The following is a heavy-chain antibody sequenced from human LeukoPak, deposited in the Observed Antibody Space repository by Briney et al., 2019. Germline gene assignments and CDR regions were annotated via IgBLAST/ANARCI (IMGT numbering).Heavy chain of an antibody. J-gene: IGHJ4*02. V-gene: IGHV3-7*01. D-gene: IGHD1-1*01. CDR2: INQDESVK. Sequence: GGSLRLSCAASGFTFSDFWMRWVRQAPGKGLEWVADINQDESVKSYVDSMRGRFTISRDNAENSLYLQMNNLRADDTALYYCARESRPEGRLIDIDFWGQGTLVTVSS. CDR1: GFTFSDFW. CDR3: ARESRPEGRLIDIDF.